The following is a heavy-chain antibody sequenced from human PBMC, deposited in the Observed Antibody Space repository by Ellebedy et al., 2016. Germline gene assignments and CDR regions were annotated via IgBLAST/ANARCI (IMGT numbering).Heavy chain of an antibody. Sequence: ASVKVSCKVSGYTLTELSMHWVRQAPGQGLEWMGGFDPEDGETIYAQKLQGRVTMTRDTSTSTVYMELSSLRSEDTAVYYCARARSSGWLHTPDYWGQGILVTVSS. V-gene: IGHV1-24*01. CDR2: FDPEDGET. D-gene: IGHD6-19*01. CDR3: ARARSSGWLHTPDY. J-gene: IGHJ4*02. CDR1: GYTLTELS.